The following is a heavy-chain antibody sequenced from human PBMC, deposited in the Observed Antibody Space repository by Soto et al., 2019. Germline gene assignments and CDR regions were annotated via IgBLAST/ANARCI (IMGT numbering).Heavy chain of an antibody. CDR2: IYYSGST. CDR1: GGSISSGGYY. J-gene: IGHJ4*02. D-gene: IGHD2-21*02. V-gene: IGHV4-31*03. CDR3: ARGRGGNSQFDY. Sequence: SETRSLTCTVSGGSISSGGYYWSWIRQHPGKGLEWIGYIYYSGSTYYNPSLKSRVTISVDTSKNQFSLKLSSVTAADTAVYYCARGRGGNSQFDYWGQGTLVTVSS.